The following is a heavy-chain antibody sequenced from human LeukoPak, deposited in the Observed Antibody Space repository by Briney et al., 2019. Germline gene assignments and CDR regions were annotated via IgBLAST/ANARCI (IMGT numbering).Heavy chain of an antibody. Sequence: GGSLRLSCAASGFTFSSYSMNWVRQAPEKGLEWLSYISSSSSTIHYADSVKGRFTISRDNAKNSLYLQMNSLRAEDTAVYYCARWTGTTLGIYYYMDVWGKGTTVTVSS. CDR2: ISSSSSTI. V-gene: IGHV3-48*04. CDR1: GFTFSSYS. J-gene: IGHJ6*03. CDR3: ARWTGTTLGIYYYMDV. D-gene: IGHD1-7*01.